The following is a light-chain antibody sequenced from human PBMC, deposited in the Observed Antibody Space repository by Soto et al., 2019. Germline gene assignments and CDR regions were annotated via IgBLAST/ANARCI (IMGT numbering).Light chain of an antibody. CDR1: QSLLQSDGRAY. Sequence: DIVLTQTPLSLPVTPGQPASISCKSSQSLLQSDGRAYLYWYLQKPGQPPQLLISEVSNRLSGVPDRFSGSGSGTDFTLKISRVETEDVGIYYCMQSIQLPGTFGQGTKLEMK. J-gene: IGKJ2*01. CDR3: MQSIQLPGT. CDR2: EVS. V-gene: IGKV2D-29*01.